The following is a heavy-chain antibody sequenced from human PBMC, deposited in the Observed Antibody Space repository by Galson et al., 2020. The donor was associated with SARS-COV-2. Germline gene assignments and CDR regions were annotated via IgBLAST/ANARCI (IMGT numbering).Heavy chain of an antibody. J-gene: IGHJ4*02. Sequence: GESLKISCEVSGFTFTRYTMSWVRQAPGKGLEWISAFSGRDGGTHYVDSVKGRFTISRDTSKNTLYLQMNSLRAEDTAVYYCAKVPVYYDILAAYPGDHWGQGTLVTVSS. V-gene: IGHV3-23*01. D-gene: IGHD3-9*01. CDR2: FSGRDGGT. CDR1: GFTFTRYT. CDR3: AKVPVYYDILAAYPGDH.